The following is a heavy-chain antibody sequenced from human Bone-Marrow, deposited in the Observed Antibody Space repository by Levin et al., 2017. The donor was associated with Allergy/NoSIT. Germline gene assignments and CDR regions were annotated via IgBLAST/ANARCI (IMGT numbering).Heavy chain of an antibody. V-gene: IGHV2-5*02. CDR2: IYWDDDK. CDR3: AQADTAMAYDGLDV. D-gene: IGHD5-18*01. J-gene: IGHJ3*01. CDR1: GFSLNISGLG. Sequence: ESGPTLVKPTQTLTLTCSFSGFSLNISGLGVAWIRQPPGRALEWLALIYWDDDKRYSTSLKARLTITKDTSKNQVVLKMTRMDPEDTATYYCAQADTAMAYDGLDVWGQGTMVTVSS.